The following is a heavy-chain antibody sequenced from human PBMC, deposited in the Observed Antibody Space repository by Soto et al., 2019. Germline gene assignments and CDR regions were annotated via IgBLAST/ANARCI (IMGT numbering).Heavy chain of an antibody. V-gene: IGHV1-46*01. CDR3: ARLLGIARFDP. Sequence: SLKVSCKASGYTFTSYHMHGVRQPPGQGLEWMGIINPSGRSTSYAQKFQGRVTMTRDTSTSTVYMELSSLRSEDTAVYYCARLLGIARFDPWGQGTLVTVAS. CDR1: GYTFTSYH. CDR2: INPSGRST. J-gene: IGHJ5*02. D-gene: IGHD3-3*02.